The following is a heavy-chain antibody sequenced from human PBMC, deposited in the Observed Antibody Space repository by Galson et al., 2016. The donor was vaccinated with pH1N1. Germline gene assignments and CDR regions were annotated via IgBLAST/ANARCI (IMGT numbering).Heavy chain of an antibody. V-gene: IGHV1-69*13. J-gene: IGHJ4*02. Sequence: SVKVSCKASGGTFGSYGISWVRQAPGQGLEWMGGINPMGGINPIFKTSNYAQKFQGRVTITADESMSTAYMELRSLRSEDTAIYYCAKDRYFDTSGYYFEPYYWGQGTLVTVSS. CDR3: AKDRYFDTSGYYFEPYY. CDR1: GGTFGSYG. CDR2: INPMGGINPIFKTS. D-gene: IGHD3-22*01.